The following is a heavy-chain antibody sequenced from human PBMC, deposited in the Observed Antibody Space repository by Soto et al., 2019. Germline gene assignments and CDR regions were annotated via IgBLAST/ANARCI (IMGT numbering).Heavy chain of an antibody. CDR2: IYWDDDK. V-gene: IGHV2-5*02. D-gene: IGHD3-10*02. Sequence: QITLKESGPTLVKPTQTLTLTCTFSGLSLSTSGEAVGWIRQPPGKALEWLALIYWDDDKRYNPTLKTRLTSTKDTSKTQMVLTLPNMDPVDTATYYCAHYVSTRPAGWFDPWGQGILVTVSS. CDR1: GLSLSTSGEA. CDR3: AHYVSTRPAGWFDP. J-gene: IGHJ5*02.